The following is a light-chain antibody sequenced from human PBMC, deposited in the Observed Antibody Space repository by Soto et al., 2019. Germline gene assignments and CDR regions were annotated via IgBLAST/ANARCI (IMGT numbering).Light chain of an antibody. J-gene: IGKJ4*01. CDR2: QAS. CDR1: ENIRRN. CDR3: QQYDNWPPVT. Sequence: EILMTQSPATVSVSRGERGTLSRRASENIRRNLAWYQQKPGQAPRLLIYQASTRAPGIPARFSGGGSGTEFTLTISSLQSEDFAIYFCQQYDNWPPVTFGGGTKVDIK. V-gene: IGKV3-15*01.